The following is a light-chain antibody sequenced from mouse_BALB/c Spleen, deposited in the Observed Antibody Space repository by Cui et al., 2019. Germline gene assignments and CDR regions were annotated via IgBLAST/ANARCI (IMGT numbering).Light chain of an antibody. Sequence: IVMTQSPATLSVTPGDRVSLSCRASQSISDYLHWYQQKSHESPRLLIKYASQSISGIPSRFSGSGSGSDFTLSINSVEPEDVGVYYCQNGHSLFTFGSGTKLEIK. CDR3: QNGHSLFT. V-gene: IGKV5-39*01. CDR1: QSISDY. J-gene: IGKJ4*01. CDR2: YAS.